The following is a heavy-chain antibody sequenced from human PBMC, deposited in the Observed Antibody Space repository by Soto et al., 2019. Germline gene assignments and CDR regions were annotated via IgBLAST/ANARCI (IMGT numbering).Heavy chain of an antibody. D-gene: IGHD1-1*01. V-gene: IGHV4-34*01. Sequence: QVQLQQWGAGLLKPSETLSLTCAVYGGFVSSGSYYWSWIRQPPGKGLEWIGEMSHSGGTHFNPSLKSRVTISVDTSKNKFSLKMSSVTAADTALYYCALVERGTATTVVDAFDIWGPGTMVTVSS. CDR3: ALVERGTATTVVDAFDI. CDR2: MSHSGGT. CDR1: GGFVSSGSYY. J-gene: IGHJ3*02.